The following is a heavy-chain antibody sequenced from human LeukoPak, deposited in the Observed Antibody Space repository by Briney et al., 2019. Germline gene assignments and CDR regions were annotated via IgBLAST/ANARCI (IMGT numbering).Heavy chain of an antibody. J-gene: IGHJ4*02. Sequence: GGSLRLSCAASGFTFSSYAMHWVRQAPGKGLEYVSAISSNGGSTYYANSVKGRFTISRDNSKNTLYLQMNSLRAEDTAVYYCARVMYYYGSGSYYNGVDYWGQGTLVTVSS. CDR2: ISSNGGST. D-gene: IGHD3-10*01. V-gene: IGHV3-64*01. CDR1: GFTFSSYA. CDR3: ARVMYYYGSGSYYNGVDY.